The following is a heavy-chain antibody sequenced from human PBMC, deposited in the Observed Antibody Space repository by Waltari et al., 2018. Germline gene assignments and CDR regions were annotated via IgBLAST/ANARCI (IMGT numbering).Heavy chain of an antibody. J-gene: IGHJ4*02. V-gene: IGHV3-15*01. Sequence: EVQLVESGGGLAKPGGSLRLSCVASGLPFRNAWVIWVHQGPRKGLEWVGRIRSKSNGATTDYAAPVKGRFTISREDSKNMLYLQMNSLKTEDTAVYYCTTEDLNGYTYGYFDYWGQGALVTVSS. CDR2: IRSKSNGATT. CDR3: TTEDLNGYTYGYFDY. CDR1: GLPFRNAW. D-gene: IGHD5-18*01.